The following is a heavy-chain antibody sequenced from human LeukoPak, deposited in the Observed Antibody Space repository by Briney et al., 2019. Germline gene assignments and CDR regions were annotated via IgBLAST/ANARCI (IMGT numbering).Heavy chain of an antibody. D-gene: IGHD1/OR15-1a*01. Sequence: GGSLRLSCVASGFIVSAYEMNWVRQAPGKGLEWVSYINRAGTAIYYAASVKGRFTISRDSAKNSVYLQMNSLRAEDTAVYYCATTTLFQWTSYYFDYWGQGTLVTVSS. CDR3: ATTTLFQWTSYYFDY. J-gene: IGHJ4*02. CDR1: GFIVSAYE. V-gene: IGHV3-48*03. CDR2: INRAGTAI.